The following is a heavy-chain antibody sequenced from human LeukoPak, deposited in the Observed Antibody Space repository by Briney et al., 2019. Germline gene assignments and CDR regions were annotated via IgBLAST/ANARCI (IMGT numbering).Heavy chain of an antibody. D-gene: IGHD3-3*01. CDR1: GYTFTSYD. CDR3: ARGRNLEWLLYMFRAYNWFDP. CDR2: MNPNSGNT. V-gene: IGHV1-8*01. Sequence: ASVKVSCKASGYTFTSYDINWVRQATGQGLEWMGRMNPNSGNTGYAQKFQGRVTMTRNTSISTAYMELSSLRSEDTAVYYCARGRNLEWLLYMFRAYNWFDPWGQGTLVTVSS. J-gene: IGHJ5*02.